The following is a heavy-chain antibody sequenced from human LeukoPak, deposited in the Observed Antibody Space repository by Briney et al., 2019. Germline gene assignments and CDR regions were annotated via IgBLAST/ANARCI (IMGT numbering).Heavy chain of an antibody. Sequence: PGGSLRLSCAASGFTFSSYAMSWVRQAPGKGLEWVSAISGSGGSTFYADSVKGRFTISRDNSKNTLYLQMNSLRAEDTAVYYCAKEPPTSLEYSSSSLSDYWGQGTLVTVSS. CDR3: AKEPPTSLEYSSSSLSDY. CDR2: ISGSGGST. D-gene: IGHD6-6*01. V-gene: IGHV3-23*01. J-gene: IGHJ4*02. CDR1: GFTFSSYA.